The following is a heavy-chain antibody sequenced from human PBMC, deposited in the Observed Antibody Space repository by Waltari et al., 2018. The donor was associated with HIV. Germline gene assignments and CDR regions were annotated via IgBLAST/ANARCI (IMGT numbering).Heavy chain of an antibody. D-gene: IGHD2-15*01. CDR2: IIPVFGTT. Sequence: QVQLVQSGAEVKNPGSSVKVSCKASGGTSNTYAITWVRQAPGQGLEWMGGIIPVFGTTNYAQKFQGRLTIIADESTSTGYMELSSLRSEDTAVYYCARMATVVDWYFDLWGRGTLVTVSS. V-gene: IGHV1-69*01. CDR3: ARMATVVDWYFDL. CDR1: GGTSNTYA. J-gene: IGHJ2*01.